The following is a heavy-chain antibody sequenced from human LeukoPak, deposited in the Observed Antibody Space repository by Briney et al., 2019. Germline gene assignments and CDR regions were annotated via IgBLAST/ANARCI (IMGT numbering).Heavy chain of an antibody. V-gene: IGHV3-7*03. CDR2: IKQDGSEK. CDR3: AKDGSNDWRWGAFDV. Sequence: GGSLRLSCAASGFTFSSYAMSWVRQAPGKGLEWVANIKQDGSEKYYVDSVKGRFTISRDNAKNSLYLQMNSLRAEDTAVYYCAKDGSNDWRWGAFDVWGQGTMVTVSS. J-gene: IGHJ3*01. D-gene: IGHD2-15*01. CDR1: GFTFSSYA.